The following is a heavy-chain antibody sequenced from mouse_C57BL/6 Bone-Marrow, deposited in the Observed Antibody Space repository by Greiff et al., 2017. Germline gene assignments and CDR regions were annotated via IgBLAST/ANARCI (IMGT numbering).Heavy chain of an antibody. CDR2: ISSVGSYT. CDR1: GFTFSSYG. J-gene: IGHJ4*01. Sequence: DVKLVESGGDLVKPGGSLKLSCAASGFTFSSYGMSWVRQTPDKRLEWVATISSVGSYTYYPDSVKGRFTISRDNAKNTLYLQMSSLKSEDTAMYYCARQGVYYGMDYWGQGTSVTVSS. V-gene: IGHV5-6*02. CDR3: ARQGVYYGMDY.